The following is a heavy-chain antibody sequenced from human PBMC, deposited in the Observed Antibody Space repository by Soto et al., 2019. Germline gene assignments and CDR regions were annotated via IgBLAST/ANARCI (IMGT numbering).Heavy chain of an antibody. Sequence: GGSLRLSCAASGFTFSDFYMTWIRQAPGKGLEWASYISDSGTTIYYADSVKGRFTISRDNAKNTLYLQMNSLRAEDTAVYYCAKDREYYDILTGSDHWGQGTLVTVSS. CDR2: ISDSGTTI. D-gene: IGHD3-9*01. CDR1: GFTFSDFY. V-gene: IGHV3-11*04. CDR3: AKDREYYDILTGSDH. J-gene: IGHJ4*02.